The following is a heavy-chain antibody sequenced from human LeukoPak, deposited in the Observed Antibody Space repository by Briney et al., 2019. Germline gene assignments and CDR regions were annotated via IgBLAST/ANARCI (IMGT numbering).Heavy chain of an antibody. J-gene: IGHJ5*02. Sequence: PGGTLRLSCVASGFTFSNYGLSWVRQAPGKGLEWVSGITGSGGSTYYADSVKGRFTISRDNSKNTLYLQMNSLRAEDTAVYYCAKGSYSSSWYGNWFDPWGQGTLVTVSS. V-gene: IGHV3-23*01. CDR2: ITGSGGST. CDR3: AKGSYSSSWYGNWFDP. CDR1: GFTFSNYG. D-gene: IGHD6-13*01.